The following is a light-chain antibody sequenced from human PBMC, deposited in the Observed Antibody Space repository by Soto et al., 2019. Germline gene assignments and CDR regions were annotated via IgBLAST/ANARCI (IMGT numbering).Light chain of an antibody. CDR3: CSYAGSYTVV. Sequence: QSVLTQPRSVSGSPGQSVTISCTGTSSDVGGYNYVSWYQQHPGKAPKLMIYDVSKRPSGVPDRFSGSKSGNTASLTTSGLQAEDEADYYCCSYAGSYTVVFGGGTKVTVL. J-gene: IGLJ2*01. CDR1: SSDVGGYNY. V-gene: IGLV2-11*01. CDR2: DVS.